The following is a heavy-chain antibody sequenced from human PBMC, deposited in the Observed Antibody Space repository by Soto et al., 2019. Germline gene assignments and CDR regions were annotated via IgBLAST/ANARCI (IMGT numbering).Heavy chain of an antibody. D-gene: IGHD2-2*01. CDR3: ARDIGYCSTTSCPPGY. CDR1: GGTFSTYA. Sequence: SVKVSCKASGGTFSTYAISWVRQAPGQGLEWMGGIIPIFGTGNYAQKFQGRVTITADESTSTAYMELSSLRSEDTAVYYCARDIGYCSTTSCPPGYWGQGTLVTVS. CDR2: IIPIFGTG. J-gene: IGHJ4*02. V-gene: IGHV1-69*13.